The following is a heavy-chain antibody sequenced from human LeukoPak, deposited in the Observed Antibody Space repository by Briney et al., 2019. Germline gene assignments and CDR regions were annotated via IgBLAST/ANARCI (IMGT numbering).Heavy chain of an antibody. D-gene: IGHD3-3*02. CDR1: GFTFDDYA. V-gene: IGHV3-43*02. CDR2: ISGDGGST. CDR3: AKAIFGVVINYYYYGMDV. Sequence: PGGSLRLSCAASGFTFDDYAMHCVRQAPGKGLEWVSLISGDGGSTYYADSVKGRFTISRDNSKNSLYLQMNSLRTEDTALYYCAKAIFGVVINYYYYGMDVWGQGTTVTVSS. J-gene: IGHJ6*02.